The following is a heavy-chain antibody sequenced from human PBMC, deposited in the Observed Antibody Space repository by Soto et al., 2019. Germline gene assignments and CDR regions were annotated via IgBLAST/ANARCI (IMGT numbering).Heavy chain of an antibody. CDR1: GFTFSNAW. Sequence: GGSLRLSCAASGFTFSNAWMSWVRQAPGKGLEWVGRIKSKTDGGTTDYAAPVKGRFTISRDDSKNTLYLQMTSLKTEDTAVYYCTTAFSGYDSIDYWGQGTLVTVSS. CDR2: IKSKTDGGTT. D-gene: IGHD5-12*01. J-gene: IGHJ4*02. V-gene: IGHV3-15*01. CDR3: TTAFSGYDSIDY.